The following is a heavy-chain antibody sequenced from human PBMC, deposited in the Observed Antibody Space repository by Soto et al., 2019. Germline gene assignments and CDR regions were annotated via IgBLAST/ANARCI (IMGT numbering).Heavy chain of an antibody. CDR2: ISASGEST. D-gene: IGHD4-17*01. J-gene: IGHJ3*02. CDR3: ASTGGGMTTVYFDI. Sequence: GGSLRLSCTASGFTFSTYAMSWVRQAPGKGLEWVSAISASGESTYSADSVKGRFTISRDNSMNALYLQMSSLRSEDTAVYYCASTGGGMTTVYFDIWGQGTMVTVS. CDR1: GFTFSTYA. V-gene: IGHV3-23*01.